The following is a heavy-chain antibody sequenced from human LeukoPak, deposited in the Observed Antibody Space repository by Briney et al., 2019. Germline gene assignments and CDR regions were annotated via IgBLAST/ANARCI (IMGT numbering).Heavy chain of an antibody. CDR3: ARHPNAPYSNGFIDF. V-gene: IGHV4-59*08. D-gene: IGHD3-22*01. J-gene: IGHJ4*02. CDR2: IYYSGST. Sequence: SETLSLTCTISGGSISSYYWSWIRQPPGKGLEWIGYIYYSGSTTYNPSLKSRVTISVDTSKNQFSLKLSSVTAADTAVYYCARHPNAPYSNGFIDFWGQGTLVTVSS. CDR1: GGSISSYY.